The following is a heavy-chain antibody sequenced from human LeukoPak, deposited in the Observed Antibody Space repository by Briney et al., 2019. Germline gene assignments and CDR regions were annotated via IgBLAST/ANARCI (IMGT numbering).Heavy chain of an antibody. J-gene: IGHJ5*02. D-gene: IGHD1-26*01. CDR2: IYSTGST. V-gene: IGHV4-61*02. Sequence: SQTLSLTCTVSGGSISSGGHYWSWIRQPAGKGLEYLGRIYSTGSTNYNPSLRSRVTISVDTSKNHFSLKLSSVTAADTAVYHCAKNGQSGFSFDPWGQGTLVTVSS. CDR3: AKNGQSGFSFDP. CDR1: GGSISSGGHY.